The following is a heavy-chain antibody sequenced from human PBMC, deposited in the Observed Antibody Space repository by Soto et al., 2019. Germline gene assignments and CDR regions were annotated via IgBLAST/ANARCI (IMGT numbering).Heavy chain of an antibody. V-gene: IGHV4-31*03. CDR3: ARYYDSSADGARWACDI. D-gene: IGHD3-22*01. J-gene: IGHJ3*02. CDR2: IYYTGST. Sequence: QVQLQESGPGLVAPSQTLSLTCTVSGGSINNDGYYWSWIRQHPGKGLEWIGYIYYTGSTYYNASLESRLTISVDSSNDQFSLKLSSVTAADTAVYYCARYYDSSADGARWACDIWGKGTMVTVSS. CDR1: GGSINNDGYY.